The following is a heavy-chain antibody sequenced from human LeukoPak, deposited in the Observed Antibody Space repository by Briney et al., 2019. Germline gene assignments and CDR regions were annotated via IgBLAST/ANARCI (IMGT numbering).Heavy chain of an antibody. J-gene: IGHJ4*02. D-gene: IGHD2-21*02. CDR3: ARGPYCGGDCYFAY. V-gene: IGHV4-4*07. CDR1: GGSISSYY. CDR2: IYTSGST. Sequence: SETLSLTCTVSGGSISSYYWSWIRQPAGKGLEWIGRIYTSGSTYYNPSLKSRVTMSVDTSKNQFSLKLRSVTAADTAVYFCARGPYCGGDCYFAYWGQGTLVTVSS.